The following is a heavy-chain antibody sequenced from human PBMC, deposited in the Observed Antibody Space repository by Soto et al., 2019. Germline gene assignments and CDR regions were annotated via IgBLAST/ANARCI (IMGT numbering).Heavy chain of an antibody. Sequence: QVQLVESGGGVVQPGRSLRLSCAASGFTFSSYGMYWVRQAPGKGLEWVAVIWYDGSNKYYADSVKGRFTISRDNSKNTLYLQMNSLRAEDTAVYYWARDSSGYYGVFDIWGQGTMVTVSS. J-gene: IGHJ3*02. CDR3: ARDSSGYYGVFDI. CDR2: IWYDGSNK. CDR1: GFTFSSYG. D-gene: IGHD3-22*01. V-gene: IGHV3-33*01.